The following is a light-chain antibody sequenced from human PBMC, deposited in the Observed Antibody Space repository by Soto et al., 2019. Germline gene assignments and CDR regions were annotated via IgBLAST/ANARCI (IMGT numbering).Light chain of an antibody. CDR1: SNDFGGYNY. CDR3: RSYTYTSPYV. CDR2: DDS. J-gene: IGLJ1*01. V-gene: IGLV2-14*01. Sequence: QSALTQPASVSASPGQSITISCTGISNDFGGYNYVSWYQQHPGKVPKLLIYDDSNRPPGVSKRLSGSKSGNTASLTISGLQTEYEAHYYCRSYTYTSPYVFATGTKLTVL.